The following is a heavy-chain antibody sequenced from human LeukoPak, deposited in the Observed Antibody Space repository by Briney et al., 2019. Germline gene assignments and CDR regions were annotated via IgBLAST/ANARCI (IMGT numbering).Heavy chain of an antibody. V-gene: IGHV1-18*01. CDR1: GYTFTNYG. Sequence: ASVKVSCKASGYTFTNYGITWVRQAPGPGLEWMGWINANNGDTKSAQNLQGRVTMTRDTSTSTAYMELWSLRSDDTAVYYCARGPIAAAGDCWGQGTLVTVSS. D-gene: IGHD6-13*01. J-gene: IGHJ4*02. CDR3: ARGPIAAAGDC. CDR2: INANNGDT.